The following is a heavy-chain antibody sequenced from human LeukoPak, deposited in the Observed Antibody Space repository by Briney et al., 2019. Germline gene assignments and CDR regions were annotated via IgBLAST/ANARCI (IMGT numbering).Heavy chain of an antibody. D-gene: IGHD3-10*01. CDR1: GFTFSSYA. V-gene: IGHV3-23*01. CDR2: ISGIGSST. Sequence: GGPLRLSCAVSGFTFSSYALTGVGQGPGKGLEWVSAISGIGSSTYYADSVKGRFTIARDNTKNTLYRQMNSLRAEDTAVYYCAKPMVRGVIGDYWGQGTMVTVSS. CDR3: AKPMVRGVIGDY. J-gene: IGHJ4*02.